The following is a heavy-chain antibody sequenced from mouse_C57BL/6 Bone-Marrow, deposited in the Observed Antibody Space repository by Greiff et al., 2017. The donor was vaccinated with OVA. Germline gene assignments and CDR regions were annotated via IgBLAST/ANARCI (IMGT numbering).Heavy chain of an antibody. CDR1: GFTFSSYA. V-gene: IGHV5-4*03. D-gene: IGHD1-1*01. CDR2: ISDGGSYT. CDR3: ARNYYGSLFDY. J-gene: IGHJ2*01. Sequence: EVKVVESGGGLVKPGGSLKLSCAASGFTFSSYAMSWVRQTPEKRLEWVATISDGGSYTYYPDNVKGRFTISRDNAKNNLYLQMSHLKSEDTAMYYCARNYYGSLFDYWGQGTTLTVSS.